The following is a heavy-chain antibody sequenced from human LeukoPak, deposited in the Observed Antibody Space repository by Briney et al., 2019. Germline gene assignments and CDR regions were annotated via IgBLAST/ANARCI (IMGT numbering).Heavy chain of an antibody. J-gene: IGHJ4*02. V-gene: IGHV3-21*01. CDR3: ARALDIVATITPIDY. D-gene: IGHD5-12*01. Sequence: GGSLRLSCAASGFTVSSNYMSWVRQAPGKGLEWVSSISSSSRYIYYADSVKGRFTISRDNAKNSLYLQMNSLRAEDTAVYYCARALDIVATITPIDYWGQGTLVTVSS. CDR1: GFTVSSNY. CDR2: ISSSSRYI.